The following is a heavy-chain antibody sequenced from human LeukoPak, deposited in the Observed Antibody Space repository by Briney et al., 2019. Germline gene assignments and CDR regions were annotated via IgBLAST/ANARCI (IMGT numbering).Heavy chain of an antibody. Sequence: GGSLRLSCAASGFTFSNYAMHWVRQAPGKGLEYVSAITTNGGSTYYANSVKGRFTISRDNSKNTLYLQMGSLRAKDMAVYYCARGWVLWDYWGQGTLVTVSS. J-gene: IGHJ4*02. CDR2: ITTNGGST. D-gene: IGHD2/OR15-2a*01. CDR1: GFTFSNYA. CDR3: ARGWVLWDY. V-gene: IGHV3-64*01.